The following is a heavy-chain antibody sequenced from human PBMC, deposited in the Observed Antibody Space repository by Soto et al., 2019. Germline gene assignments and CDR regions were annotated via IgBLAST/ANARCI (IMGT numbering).Heavy chain of an antibody. CDR2: ISAYNGNT. V-gene: IGHV1-18*01. Sequence: ASVKVSCKASGYTFTSYGISWVRQAPGQGLEWMGWISAYNGNTNYAQKLQGRVTMTTDTSTSTAYMELRILRSDDTVVYYCASDYYDSSGYYYVLGYWGQGTLVTVSS. CDR3: ASDYYDSSGYYYVLGY. CDR1: GYTFTSYG. J-gene: IGHJ4*02. D-gene: IGHD3-22*01.